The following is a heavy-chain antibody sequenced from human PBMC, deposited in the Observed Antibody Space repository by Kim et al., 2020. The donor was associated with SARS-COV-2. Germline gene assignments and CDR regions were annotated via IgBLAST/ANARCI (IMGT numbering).Heavy chain of an antibody. J-gene: IGHJ4*02. Sequence: SETLSLTCAVFGGSISSSNWWSWVRQPPGKGLEWIGEIYHSGSTNYNPSLKSRVTISVDKSKNQFSLKLSSVTAADTAVYYCARDRRPNYYDSSGYYDYWGQGTLVTVSS. CDR3: ARDRRPNYYDSSGYYDY. CDR1: GGSISSSNW. V-gene: IGHV4-4*02. CDR2: IYHSGST. D-gene: IGHD3-22*01.